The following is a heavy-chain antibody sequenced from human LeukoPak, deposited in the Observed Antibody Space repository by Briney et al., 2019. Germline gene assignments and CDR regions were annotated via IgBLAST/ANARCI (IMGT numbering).Heavy chain of an antibody. V-gene: IGHV3-23*01. D-gene: IGHD2-15*01. CDR3: AKESPPHCSGGSCVDYFDY. Sequence: GGSLRLSCAASGFTFSSYAVSWVRQAPGKGLEWVSAISGSGGSTYYANSVKGRFTISRDNSRNTLYLQMNSLRDEDTAVYYCAKESPPHCSGGSCVDYFDYWGQGTLVTVSS. CDR1: GFTFSSYA. J-gene: IGHJ4*02. CDR2: ISGSGGST.